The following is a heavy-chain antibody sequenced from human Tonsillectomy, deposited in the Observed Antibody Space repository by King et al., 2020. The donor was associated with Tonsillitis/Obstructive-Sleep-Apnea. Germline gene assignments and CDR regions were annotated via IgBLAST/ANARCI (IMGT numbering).Heavy chain of an antibody. CDR2: INHSGST. CDR3: ATRVLRSTVVTRAYYFDY. CDR1: GGSFSGYY. V-gene: IGHV4-34*01. J-gene: IGHJ4*02. D-gene: IGHD4-23*01. Sequence: VQLQQWGAGLLKPSETLSLTCAVYGGSFSGYYWSWIRQPPGKGLEWIGEINHSGSTNYNPSLKSRVTISVDTSKNQFSLKLSSVTAADTAVYYCATRVLRSTVVTRAYYFDYWGQGTLVTVSS.